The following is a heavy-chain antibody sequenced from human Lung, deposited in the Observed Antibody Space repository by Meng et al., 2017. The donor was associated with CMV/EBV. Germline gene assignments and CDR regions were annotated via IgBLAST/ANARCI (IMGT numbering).Heavy chain of an antibody. D-gene: IGHD4-11*01. CDR2: MNPDRGAV. J-gene: IGHJ6*02. V-gene: IGHV1-2*02. CDR1: GYTFTGYY. CDR3: ARDLKGTTVTATGLYGMEV. Sequence: ASXXVSXKASGYTFTGYYILWVRQAPGQGLEWMGWMNPDRGAVNYVQKFQGRVTMTRDSSISTAYMELSRLRSDDTAVYYCARDLKGTTVTATGLYGMEVWXQGTXVTVSS.